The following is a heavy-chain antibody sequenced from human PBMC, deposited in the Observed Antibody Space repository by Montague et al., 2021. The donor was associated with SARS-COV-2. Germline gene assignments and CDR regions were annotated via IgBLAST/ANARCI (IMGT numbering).Heavy chain of an antibody. CDR1: GGSFSGWY. J-gene: IGHJ6*03. CDR2: INRRGNT. V-gene: IGHV4-34*01. Sequence: ETLSLTCAVYGGSFSGWYWSWVRQPPGKGLEWIGEINRRGNTIYNPSLKSRVTISEDTSKSQFSLKLSSVTAADTAVYYCARGGGNILTNYYYYYLDVWGTGTTVTVSS. D-gene: IGHD4-23*01. CDR3: ARGGGNILTNYYYYYLDV.